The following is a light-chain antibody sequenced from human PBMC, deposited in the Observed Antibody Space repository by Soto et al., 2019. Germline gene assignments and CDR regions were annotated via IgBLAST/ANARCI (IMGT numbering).Light chain of an antibody. Sequence: QLTQKPSSLSASVGDRVAITCRASQGITSYLAWYQKKPGKAPNLLIYAASTLQSGVPSRFSGSGSGTDFTLTISSLQPEDFATYYCQQLNTYPIPFGQGTRLEVK. CDR1: QGITSY. CDR3: QQLNTYPIP. V-gene: IGKV1-9*01. CDR2: AAS. J-gene: IGKJ5*01.